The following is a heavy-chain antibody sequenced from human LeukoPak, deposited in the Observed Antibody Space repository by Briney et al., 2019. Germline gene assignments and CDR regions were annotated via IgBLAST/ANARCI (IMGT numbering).Heavy chain of an antibody. J-gene: IGHJ3*02. D-gene: IGHD3-10*01. CDR3: THMDVLLWFGESSRKDAFDI. Sequence: GGSLRLSCTASGFTFGDYAMSWFRQAPGKGLEWVGFIRSKAYGGTTEYAASVKGRFTISRDDSKSIAYLQMNSLKTEDTAVYYCTHMDVLLWFGESSRKDAFDIWGQGTMVTVSS. CDR2: IRSKAYGGTT. CDR1: GFTFGDYA. V-gene: IGHV3-49*03.